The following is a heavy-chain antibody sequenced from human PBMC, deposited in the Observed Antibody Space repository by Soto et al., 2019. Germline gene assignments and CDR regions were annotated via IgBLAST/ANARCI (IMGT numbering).Heavy chain of an antibody. V-gene: IGHV1-46*03. CDR2: INPSGGST. J-gene: IGHJ4*02. Sequence: ASVKVSCKASGYTFTSYYMHWVRQAPGQGLEWMGIINPSGGSTSYAQKFQGRVTMTRDTSTSTVYMELSSLRSEDTAVYYCASSKYYDFWSGYYERFDYWGQGTLVTVSS. CDR1: GYTFTSYY. D-gene: IGHD3-3*01. CDR3: ASSKYYDFWSGYYERFDY.